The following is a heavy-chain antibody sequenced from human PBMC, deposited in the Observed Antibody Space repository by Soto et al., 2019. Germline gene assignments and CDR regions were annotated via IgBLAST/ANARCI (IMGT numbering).Heavy chain of an antibody. CDR3: ASDIHGRSCSGGSCYP. Sequence: EVQLVESGGTLVQPGGSLRLSCAAAGFNFSTYTMNWVRQSPGKGLEWISYISSSGSSIYYADSVKGRFTISRDNAKNSLSLQMHILRADDSAVYFCASDIHGRSCSGGSCYPWGQGTLVIVSS. J-gene: IGHJ5*02. CDR2: ISSSGSSI. D-gene: IGHD2-15*01. CDR1: GFNFSTYT. V-gene: IGHV3-48*01.